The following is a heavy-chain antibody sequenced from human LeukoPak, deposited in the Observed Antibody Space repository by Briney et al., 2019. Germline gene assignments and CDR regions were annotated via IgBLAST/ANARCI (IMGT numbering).Heavy chain of an antibody. Sequence: GGSLRLSCAASGFTVSSNYMSWVRQAPGKGLEWVSVIYSGGSTYYADSVKGRFTISRDNSKNTLYLQMNSLRAEDTAVYYCARGLSYYDSSDDDGGQGTLVTV. CDR2: IYSGGST. D-gene: IGHD3-22*01. CDR1: GFTVSSNY. J-gene: IGHJ4*02. V-gene: IGHV3-66*01. CDR3: ARGLSYYDSSDDD.